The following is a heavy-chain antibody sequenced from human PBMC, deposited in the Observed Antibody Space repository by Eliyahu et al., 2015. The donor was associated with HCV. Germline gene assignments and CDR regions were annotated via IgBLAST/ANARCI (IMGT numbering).Heavy chain of an antibody. Sequence: QLQLQESGPGLVKPSETLSLTCTVSGASVSSNDYHWGWLRQPPGKGLEWIGNIYNSGSTHYNPSLKSRVTISMDTSKSQFSLKLSSVTAADTAVYYCATVGIFTSGWVPWRYWGQGSLVIVSS. CDR1: GASVSSNDYH. CDR3: ATVGIFTSGWVPWRY. D-gene: IGHD6-19*01. V-gene: IGHV4-39*07. CDR2: IYNSGST. J-gene: IGHJ4*02.